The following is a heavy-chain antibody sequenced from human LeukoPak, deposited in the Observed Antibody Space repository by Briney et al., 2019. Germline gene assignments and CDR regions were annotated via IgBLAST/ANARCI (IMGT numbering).Heavy chain of an antibody. CDR3: ARGTGDCSSTSCYHDAFDI. CDR2: ISFSGGYI. CDR1: GFTFSSYS. D-gene: IGHD2-2*01. J-gene: IGHJ3*02. V-gene: IGHV3-21*01. Sequence: GGSLRLSCAASGFTFSSYSMNWVRQAPGKGLEWVSSISFSGGYIYYADSVKGRFTISRDNAKNSLYLQMNSLRAEDTAVYYCARGTGDCSSTSCYHDAFDIWGQGTMVTVSS.